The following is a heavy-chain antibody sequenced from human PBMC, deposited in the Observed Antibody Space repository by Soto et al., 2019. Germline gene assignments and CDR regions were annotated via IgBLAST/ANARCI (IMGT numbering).Heavy chain of an antibody. Sequence: EVQLLESGGGLVQPGGSLRLSCTASGFTFGDYAMHWVRQAPDKGLEWVATVRGTGGSTYYADSVKGRFTISRDNTQRALYRQMKSLRAEDTAVNYCAKGGELVVLFAAMRFDPRGQGTLVTVS. J-gene: IGHJ5*02. V-gene: IGHV3-23*01. D-gene: IGHD2-15*01. CDR3: AKGGELVVLFAAMRFDP. CDR2: VRGTGGST. CDR1: GFTFGDYA.